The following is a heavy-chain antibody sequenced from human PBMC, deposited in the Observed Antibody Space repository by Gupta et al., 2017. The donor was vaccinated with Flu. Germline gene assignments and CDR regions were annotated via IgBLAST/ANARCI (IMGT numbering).Heavy chain of an antibody. CDR2: ISWNSDTI. CDR3: VKDGGYTWDAIDF. Sequence: VGQAPGKGLEWVSGISWNSDTIGYADSVKGRFTLSRDTAKNSRYLQMNSLRPEDTALYYCVKDGGYTWDAIDFWGQGTMVTVSS. J-gene: IGHJ3*01. D-gene: IGHD6-13*01. V-gene: IGHV3-9*01.